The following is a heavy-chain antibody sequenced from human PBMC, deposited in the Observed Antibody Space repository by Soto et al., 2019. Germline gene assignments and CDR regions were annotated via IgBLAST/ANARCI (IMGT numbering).Heavy chain of an antibody. J-gene: IGHJ4*02. CDR1: GYTFTGYY. CDR2: INPNSGGT. CDR3: ARSSMSMIAARAWGYSLAY. D-gene: IGHD6-6*01. V-gene: IGHV1-2*04. Sequence: ASVKVSCKASGYTFTGYYMHWVRQAPGQGLEWMGWINPNSGGTNYAQKFQGWVTMTRDTSISTAYMELSRLRSDDTAVYYCARSSMSMIAARAWGYSLAYWGQGTLVTVS.